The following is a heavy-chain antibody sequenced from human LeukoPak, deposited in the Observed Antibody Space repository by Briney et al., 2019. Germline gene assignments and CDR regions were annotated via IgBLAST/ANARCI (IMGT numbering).Heavy chain of an antibody. Sequence: GASVKVSCKASGYTFTGYYMHWVRQAPGQGLEWMGRINPNSGGTNYAQKFQGRVTMTRDTSISTAYMELSRLRSDDTAVYYCARNYYDSRQNYFDHWGQGTLVTVSS. CDR3: ARNYYDSRQNYFDH. CDR1: GYTFTGYY. V-gene: IGHV1-2*06. CDR2: INPNSGGT. J-gene: IGHJ4*02. D-gene: IGHD3-22*01.